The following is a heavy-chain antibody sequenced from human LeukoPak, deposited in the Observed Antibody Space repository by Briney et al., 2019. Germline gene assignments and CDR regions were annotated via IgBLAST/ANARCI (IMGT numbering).Heavy chain of an antibody. J-gene: IGHJ3*02. CDR3: ARHSTSRSSDAFDI. Sequence: GESLKISCKAFGYFFSNYWIGWVRQMPGKGLEWMGIIYAGDSDTRYSPSFQGQVTISVDKSITTAYLQWNSLKASDSAIYYCARHSTSRSSDAFDIWGQGTLVIVSS. CDR2: IYAGDSDT. D-gene: IGHD6-6*01. V-gene: IGHV5-51*01. CDR1: GYFFSNYW.